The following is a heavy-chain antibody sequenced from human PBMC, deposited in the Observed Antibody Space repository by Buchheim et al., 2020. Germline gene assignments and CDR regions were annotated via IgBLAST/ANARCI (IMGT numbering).Heavy chain of an antibody. J-gene: IGHJ5*02. CDR3: ARGDCTNGVCPSNWFDP. CDR2: IYYSGST. D-gene: IGHD2-8*01. Sequence: QVQLQESGPGLVKPSQTLSLTCAVSGGSISSGGYSWSWIRQPPGKGLEWIGYIYYSGSTYYNPSLKSRVTISVDTSQNQFSLKLSSVTAADTAVYYCARGDCTNGVCPSNWFDPWGQGTL. V-gene: IGHV4-30-4*07. CDR1: GGSISSGGYS.